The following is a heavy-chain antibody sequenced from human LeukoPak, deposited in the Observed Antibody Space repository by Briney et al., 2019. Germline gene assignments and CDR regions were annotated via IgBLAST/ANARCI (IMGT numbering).Heavy chain of an antibody. Sequence: PSETLSLTCTVSGGSISSSSYYWGWIRQPPGKGLEWIGSIYYSGSTYYNPSLKSRVTISVDTSKNQFSLKLSSVTAADTAVYYCARGSGIDLFDYWGQGTLVTVSS. J-gene: IGHJ4*02. V-gene: IGHV4-39*07. CDR3: ARGSGIDLFDY. CDR1: GGSISSSSYY. CDR2: IYYSGST. D-gene: IGHD2-15*01.